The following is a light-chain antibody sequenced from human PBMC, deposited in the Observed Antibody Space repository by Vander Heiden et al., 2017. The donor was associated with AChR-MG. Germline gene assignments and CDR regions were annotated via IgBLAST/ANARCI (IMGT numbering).Light chain of an antibody. V-gene: IGKV3-11*01. CDR3: QQRSNWPPHT. CDR2: DAS. J-gene: IGKJ2*01. CDR1: QSVNSN. Sequence: EIVLTQSPATLSLSPRQRATLSCRASQSVNSNVAWYQQKPGQAPRLLIYDASNRASGIPARFSGSGSGTDFTLSISSLEPEDFAVYYCQQRSNWPPHTFGQGTKLEIK.